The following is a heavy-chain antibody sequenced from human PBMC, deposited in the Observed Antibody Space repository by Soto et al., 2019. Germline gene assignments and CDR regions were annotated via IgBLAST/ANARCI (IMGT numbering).Heavy chain of an antibody. CDR2: INHSGST. CDR3: AGGAGRYYYYGMDV. CDR1: GGSFSGYY. V-gene: IGHV4-34*01. Sequence: QVQLQQWGAGLLKPSETLSLTCAVYGGSFSGYYWSWIRQPPGKGLGWIGEINHSGSTNYNPSLKSRAIISVESSKNQFSLKLSSVAAADTAVYYCAGGAGRYYYYGMDVWGQGTTVTVSS. J-gene: IGHJ6*02.